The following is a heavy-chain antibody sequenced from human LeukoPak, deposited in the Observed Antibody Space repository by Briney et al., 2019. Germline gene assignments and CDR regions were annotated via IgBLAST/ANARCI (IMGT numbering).Heavy chain of an antibody. D-gene: IGHD3-22*01. V-gene: IGHV1-69*04. CDR2: IIPILGIA. Sequence: SVKVSCKASGGTFSSYAISWVRQAPGQGLEWMGRIIPILGIANYAQKFQGRVTITADKSTSTAYMELSSLRSEDTAVYYCAGGVAYYDSSGTEIRFDYWGQGTLVTVSS. CDR1: GGTFSSYA. CDR3: AGGVAYYDSSGTEIRFDY. J-gene: IGHJ4*02.